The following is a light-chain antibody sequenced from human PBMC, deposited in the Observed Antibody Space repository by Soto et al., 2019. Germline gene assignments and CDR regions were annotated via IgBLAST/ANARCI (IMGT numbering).Light chain of an antibody. Sequence: DIQMTQSPSSLSASVGDRVTISCRASQGIRSDLGWYQQKPGKAPKRLIYAASSLQSGVPSRFSGSGSGTEFTLTISSLQPDDFATYYCQQYNSYSPWTFGQGTKVDIK. J-gene: IGKJ1*01. CDR3: QQYNSYSPWT. CDR1: QGIRSD. V-gene: IGKV1-17*01. CDR2: AAS.